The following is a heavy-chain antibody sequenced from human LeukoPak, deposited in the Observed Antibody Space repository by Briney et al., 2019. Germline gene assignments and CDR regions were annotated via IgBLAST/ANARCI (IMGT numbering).Heavy chain of an antibody. D-gene: IGHD6-13*01. J-gene: IGHJ4*02. CDR1: GFTFDDYA. V-gene: IGHV3-9*01. CDR2: ISWNSGSI. CDR3: AKAGPYSSSWYTPYFDY. Sequence: PGRSLRLSCAASGFTFDDYAMHWVRHAPGKGLEWVSGISWNSGSIGYADSVKGRFTISRDNAKNSLYLQMNSLRAEDTALYYCAKAGPYSSSWYTPYFDYWGQGTLVTVSS.